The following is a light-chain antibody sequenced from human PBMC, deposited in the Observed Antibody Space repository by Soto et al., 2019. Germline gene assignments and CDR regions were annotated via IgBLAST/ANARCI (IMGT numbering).Light chain of an antibody. J-gene: IGKJ2*01. Sequence: EIVLTQSPGTLSLSPGERATLSCMASQTLTTRFLAWYQQKPGQAPRLLIYGASSRATGIPDRFSGSGSGTEYTLTISRLEPEDCAVYSCQQYADLPYTFGQGTTLEIK. CDR2: GAS. V-gene: IGKV3-20*01. CDR3: QQYADLPYT. CDR1: QTLTTRF.